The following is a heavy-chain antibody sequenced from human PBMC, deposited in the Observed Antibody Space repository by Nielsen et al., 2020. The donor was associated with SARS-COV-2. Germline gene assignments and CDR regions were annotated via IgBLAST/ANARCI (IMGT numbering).Heavy chain of an antibody. Sequence: GGSLRLSCAASGFTFSSYAMSWVRQAPGKGLEWVSYISSSSSYIYYADSAKGRFTISRDNAKNSLYLQMNSLRAEDTAVYYCAADDVQRCSWGQGTLVTVSS. D-gene: IGHD5-18*01. V-gene: IGHV3-21*05. J-gene: IGHJ1*01. CDR2: ISSSSSYI. CDR1: GFTFSSYA. CDR3: AADDVQRCS.